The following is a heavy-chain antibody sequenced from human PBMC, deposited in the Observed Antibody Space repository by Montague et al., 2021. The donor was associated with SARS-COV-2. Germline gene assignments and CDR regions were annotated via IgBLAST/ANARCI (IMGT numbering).Heavy chain of an antibody. J-gene: IGHJ2*01. D-gene: IGHD4-17*01. V-gene: IGHV3-33*01. CDR2: IWYDGSNK. CDR3: ARADYGDWSLDL. CDR1: GFTFSSYG. Sequence: SLRLSCAASGFTFSSYGMHWVRQAPGKGLEWVAVIWYDGSNKYYADSVKGRFTISGDNSKNTLYLQMNSLRAGDTAVYYCARADYGDWSLDLWGRGTLVTVSS.